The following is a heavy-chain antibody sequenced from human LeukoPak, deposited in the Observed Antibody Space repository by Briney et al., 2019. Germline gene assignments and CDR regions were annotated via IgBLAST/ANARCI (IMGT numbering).Heavy chain of an antibody. J-gene: IGHJ4*02. V-gene: IGHV1-18*01. CDR1: GGTFSNFA. D-gene: IGHD3-10*01. CDR2: ISAYNGNT. Sequence: ASVKVSCKASGGTFSNFAISWVRQAPGQGLEWMGWISAYNGNTNYAQKLQGRVTMTTDTSTSTAYMELRSLRSDDTAVYYCARDGSGSVGDYWGQGTLVTVSS. CDR3: ARDGSGSVGDY.